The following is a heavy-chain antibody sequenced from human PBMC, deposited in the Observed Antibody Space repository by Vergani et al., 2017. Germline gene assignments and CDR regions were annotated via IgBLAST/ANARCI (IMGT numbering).Heavy chain of an antibody. CDR2: ISSSSSYI. V-gene: IGHV3-21*01. Sequence: EVQLVESGGGLVKPGGSLRLSCAASGFTFSSYSMNWVRQAPGKGLEWVSSISSSSSYIYYADSVKGRFTISRDNAKNSLYLQMNSLRAEDTAVYYCAIDRDTYYDFWSGYRYYYYGMDVWGQGTTVTVSS. CDR3: AIDRDTYYDFWSGYRYYYYGMDV. J-gene: IGHJ6*02. D-gene: IGHD3-3*01. CDR1: GFTFSSYS.